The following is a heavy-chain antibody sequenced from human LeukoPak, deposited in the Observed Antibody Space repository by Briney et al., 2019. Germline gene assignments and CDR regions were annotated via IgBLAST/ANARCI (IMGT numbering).Heavy chain of an antibody. CDR3: ARGRVGYDYVWGSHYSPYFDY. Sequence: SETLSLTCAVYGGSFSGYYWSWIRQPPGKGLEWIGEIDHRGSTNYYPALKSRVTISVDTSKNQFSLKLSSVTAADTAVYYCARGRVGYDYVWGSHYSPYFDYWGQGTLVTVSS. V-gene: IGHV4-34*01. D-gene: IGHD3-16*01. J-gene: IGHJ4*02. CDR1: GGSFSGYY. CDR2: IDHRGST.